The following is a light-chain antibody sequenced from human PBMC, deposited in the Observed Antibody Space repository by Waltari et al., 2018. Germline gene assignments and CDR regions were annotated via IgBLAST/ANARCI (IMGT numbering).Light chain of an antibody. CDR2: STS. V-gene: IGKV2-28*01. J-gene: IGKJ1*01. Sequence: DIVLTQSPLSLPVTPGEPAPFSCRSSQSLLHTDGNAYLDWYQQKPRQSPQLLIYSTSNRASGVPDRFSGSGSGTDFTLKISRVEAEDVGVYYCMQALQTPWTFGQGTKVEVK. CDR1: QSLLHTDGNAY. CDR3: MQALQTPWT.